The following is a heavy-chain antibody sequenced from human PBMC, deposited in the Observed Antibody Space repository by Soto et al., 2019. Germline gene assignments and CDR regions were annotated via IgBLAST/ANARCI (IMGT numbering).Heavy chain of an antibody. CDR3: ASDPLTSYVQFDS. CDR1: GYTFTNYG. V-gene: IGHV1-18*01. D-gene: IGHD3-9*01. J-gene: IGHJ5*01. CDR2: INANNGNT. Sequence: QVQLVQSGAEVKKPGASVKVSCRASGYTFTNYGISWVRQAPGQGLEWMGWINANNGNTNYAQRLQGRVTLITDTSTSTAYMELRSLRPDDTAVYYCASDPLTSYVQFDSWGHGTLVTVSS.